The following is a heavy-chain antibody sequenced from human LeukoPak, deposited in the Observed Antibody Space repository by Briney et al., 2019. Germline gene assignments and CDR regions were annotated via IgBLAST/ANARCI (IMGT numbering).Heavy chain of an antibody. CDR1: GYTFTSYY. D-gene: IGHD6-13*01. V-gene: IGHV1-46*01. CDR3: AREGPGTGKYLDY. J-gene: IGHJ4*02. CDR2: INPSGGLT. Sequence: ASVKVSCKASGYTFTSYYMQWVRQAPGQGLEWMGIINPSGGLTFYAQRFEGRVTVTRDTSTSTVHMELSSLRSEDTAVYYCAREGPGTGKYLDYWGQGTLVTVSS.